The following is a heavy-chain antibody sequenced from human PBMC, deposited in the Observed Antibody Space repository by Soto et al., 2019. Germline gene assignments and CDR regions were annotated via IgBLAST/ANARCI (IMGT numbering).Heavy chain of an antibody. Sequence: EVQLVESGGGSVQPGGSLRLSCAASGFTFSHYDMHWVRQQTGTSREWVSAIGPTGDTYYPGSVKGRFTISRDNAKNSLYLQLESLSAEDTAVYYCARGAYYSDGSASHYVWGQGSLVTVSS. CDR2: IGPTGDT. D-gene: IGHD3-22*01. CDR3: ARGAYYSDGSASHYV. J-gene: IGHJ1*01. V-gene: IGHV3-13*01. CDR1: GFTFSHYD.